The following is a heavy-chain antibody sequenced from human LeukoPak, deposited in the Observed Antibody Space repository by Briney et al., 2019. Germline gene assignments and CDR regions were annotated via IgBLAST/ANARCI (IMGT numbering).Heavy chain of an antibody. CDR2: VIPIFGTP. J-gene: IGHJ4*02. V-gene: IGHV1-69*01. CDR3: ARAAGGNSGPLDY. Sequence: GASVKVSCKASGDTFSNYPTTWVRQAPGQGLEWMEGVIPIFGTPKYAQKFQGRVTLTSDESTGTAYMELSSLRSEDTAVYYCARAAGGNSGPLDYWGQGTLVTVSS. D-gene: IGHD4-23*01. CDR1: GDTFSNYP.